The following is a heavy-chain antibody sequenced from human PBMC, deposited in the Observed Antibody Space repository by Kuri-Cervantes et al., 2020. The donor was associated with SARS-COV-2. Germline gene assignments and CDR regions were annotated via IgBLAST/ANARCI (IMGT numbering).Heavy chain of an antibody. CDR1: GFTFSGHW. CDR2: INPDGSYT. J-gene: IGHJ4*02. Sequence: LSLTCAASGFTFSGHWIHWVRQAPGKGLVWVSRINPDGSYTNNADSVKGRFTLSKDNAKNMLYLQMNRLRAEDTAVYYCARVPHTKYYYDSSGSTHFNYWGQGTLVTVSS. CDR3: ARVPHTKYYYDSSGSTHFNY. D-gene: IGHD3-22*01. V-gene: IGHV3-74*01.